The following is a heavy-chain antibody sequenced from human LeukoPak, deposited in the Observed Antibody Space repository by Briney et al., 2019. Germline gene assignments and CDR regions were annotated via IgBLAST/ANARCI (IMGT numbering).Heavy chain of an antibody. J-gene: IGHJ4*02. Sequence: PRGSLRLSCAASGFTFSNAWMNWVRQAPGKGLEWVGRIKRKPDGGTTDYAAPVKGRFTIPRDDSQNTLYLQMNGLKTEDTAVYYCTTHRTFYYDSSGYYRGFDNWGQVTRVTVSS. CDR3: TTHRTFYYDSSGYYRGFDN. CDR1: GFTFSNAW. CDR2: IKRKPDGGTT. V-gene: IGHV3-15*01. D-gene: IGHD3-22*01.